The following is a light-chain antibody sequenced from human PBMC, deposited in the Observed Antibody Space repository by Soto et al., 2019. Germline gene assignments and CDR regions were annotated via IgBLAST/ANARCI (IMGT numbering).Light chain of an antibody. Sequence: VLTQSPATLSLSPGERASLSCRASQNVNTFLAWYQQKHGQSPRLRIYDASNRATGIPARFSGSGSGTDFTLTISRLVPEDVAVYVCQQRDKWPFTFGAGTRVEI. J-gene: IGKJ4*01. CDR3: QQRDKWPFT. CDR2: DAS. CDR1: QNVNTF. V-gene: IGKV3-11*01.